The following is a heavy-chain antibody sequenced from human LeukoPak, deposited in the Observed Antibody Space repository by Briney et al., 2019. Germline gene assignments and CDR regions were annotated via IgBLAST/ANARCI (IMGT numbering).Heavy chain of an antibody. V-gene: IGHV4-59*08. Sequence: SGPTLVKPSETLSLTCTVSGGSISSYYWSWIRQPPGKGLEWIGYIYYSGSTNYNPSLKSRVTISVDTSKNQFSLKLSSVTAADTAVYCCASGGGSYGMDVWGQGTTVTVSS. J-gene: IGHJ6*02. CDR1: GGSISSYY. CDR3: ASGGGSYGMDV. CDR2: IYYSGST. D-gene: IGHD1-26*01.